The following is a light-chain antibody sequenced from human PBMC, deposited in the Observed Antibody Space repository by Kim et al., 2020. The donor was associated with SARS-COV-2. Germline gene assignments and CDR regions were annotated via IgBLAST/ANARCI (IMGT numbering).Light chain of an antibody. CDR2: DAS. V-gene: IGKV3-11*01. Sequence: EIVLTQSPATLSLSPGERATLSCRASQTVSSYLGWYQQKPGQAPRLLIYDASNRATGIPARFSGSGSGTDFTLTISSLEPEDFAVYYCQQRETWPLTFGGGTKLEI. CDR3: QQRETWPLT. CDR1: QTVSSY. J-gene: IGKJ4*01.